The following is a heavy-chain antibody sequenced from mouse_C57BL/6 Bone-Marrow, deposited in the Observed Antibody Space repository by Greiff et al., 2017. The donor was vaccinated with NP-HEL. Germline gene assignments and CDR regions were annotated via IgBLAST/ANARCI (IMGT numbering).Heavy chain of an antibody. J-gene: IGHJ2*01. CDR3: AREELGWLLFGSDFDY. CDR1: GYTFTSYG. V-gene: IGHV1-81*01. D-gene: IGHD2-3*01. CDR2: IYPRSGNT. Sequence: QVQLQQSGAELARPGASVKLSCKASGYTFTSYGISWVKQRTGQGLEWIGEIYPRSGNTYYNEKFKGKATLTADKSSSTAYMELRSLTSEDSAVYFCAREELGWLLFGSDFDYWGQGTTLTVSS.